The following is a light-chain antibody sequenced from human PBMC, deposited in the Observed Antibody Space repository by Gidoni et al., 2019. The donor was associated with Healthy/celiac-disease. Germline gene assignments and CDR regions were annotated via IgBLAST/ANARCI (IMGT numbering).Light chain of an antibody. CDR2: KVS. Sequence: DVVMTQSPLSLPVTLGQPASISCRSSQSLVYSDGNTYLNWFQQRPGQSPRRLIYKVSNRDSGVPDRFSSGGSGTDFTLKISRVEAEDVGVYYCMQGTHWPWTFGQGTKVEIK. V-gene: IGKV2-30*01. CDR3: MQGTHWPWT. CDR1: QSLVYSDGNTY. J-gene: IGKJ1*01.